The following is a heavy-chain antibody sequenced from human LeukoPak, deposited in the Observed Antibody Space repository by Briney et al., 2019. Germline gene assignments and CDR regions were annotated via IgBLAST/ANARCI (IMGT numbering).Heavy chain of an antibody. CDR1: GGSISSGDYY. CDR2: IYYSGST. CDR3: ARERGWLHYYFDY. V-gene: IGHV4-30-4*01. Sequence: SETLSLSCTVSGGSISSGDYYWSWIRQPPGKGLEWIGYIYYSGSTYYNPSLKSRVTISVDTSKNQFSLKLSSVTAADTAVYYCARERGWLHYYFDYWGQGTLVTVSS. J-gene: IGHJ4*02. D-gene: IGHD5-24*01.